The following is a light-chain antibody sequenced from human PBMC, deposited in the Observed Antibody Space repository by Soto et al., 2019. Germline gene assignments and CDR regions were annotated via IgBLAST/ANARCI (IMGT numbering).Light chain of an antibody. CDR3: CSYVGSSILM. CDR1: RGDVGLYNL. V-gene: IGLV2-23*02. J-gene: IGLJ3*02. Sequence: APLFGVPGAPSTLSPPGTRGDVGLYNLVSWYQQLPGKAPKLIIYEVNERPSGISDRFSGSKSGNTASLTISGLQDEDEADYYCCSYVGSSILMFGGGTKVTVL. CDR2: EVN.